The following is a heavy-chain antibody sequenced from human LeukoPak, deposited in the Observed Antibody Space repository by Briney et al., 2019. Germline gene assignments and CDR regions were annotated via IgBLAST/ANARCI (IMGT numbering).Heavy chain of an antibody. CDR2: IYHSGST. D-gene: IGHD6-6*01. Sequence: SETLSLTCAVSGYSISSGYYWGWIRQPPGKGLEWIGSIYHSGSTYYNPSLKSRVTISVDTSKNQFSLKLSSVTAADTAVYYCAVLGGSSSDYNWFDPWGQGTLVTVSS. J-gene: IGHJ5*02. V-gene: IGHV4-38-2*01. CDR1: GYSISSGYY. CDR3: AVLGGSSSDYNWFDP.